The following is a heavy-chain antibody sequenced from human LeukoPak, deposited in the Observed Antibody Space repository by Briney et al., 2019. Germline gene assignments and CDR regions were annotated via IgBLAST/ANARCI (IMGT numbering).Heavy chain of an antibody. V-gene: IGHV3-7*01. CDR2: IKPDGSEK. J-gene: IGHJ5*02. CDR3: IRDFRSADL. CDR1: GFTFNNYW. Sequence: PGGSLRLSCATSGFTFNNYWISWIRQAPGKGLEWVANIKPDGSEKNYVDSVKGRFTISRDNAKNTVYLEMNSLSVEDTATYYCIRDFRSADLWGQGTLVTVTS.